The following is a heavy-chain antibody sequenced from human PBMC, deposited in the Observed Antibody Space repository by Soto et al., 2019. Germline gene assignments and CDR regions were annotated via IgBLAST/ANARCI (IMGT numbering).Heavy chain of an antibody. CDR3: AREYMGSSGYDY. CDR1: GGSISSYY. D-gene: IGHD6-6*01. CDR2: IYYSGST. V-gene: IGHV4-59*01. J-gene: IGHJ4*02. Sequence: SETLSLTCXVSGGSISSYYWSWIRQPPGKGLEWIGYIYYSGSTNYNPSLKSRVTISVDTSKNQFSLKLSSVTAADTAVYYCAREYMGSSGYDYWGQGTLVTVSS.